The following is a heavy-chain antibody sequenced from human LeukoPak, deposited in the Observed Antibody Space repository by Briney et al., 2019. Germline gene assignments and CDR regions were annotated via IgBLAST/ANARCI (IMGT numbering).Heavy chain of an antibody. Sequence: GGSLRLSCAASGFTFSSYWMSWVRQAPGKGLEWVANIKQDGSEKYYVDSVKGRFTISRDNAKNSLYLQMNSLRAEDTAVYYCARVQDSSGYYSYYYYYYMDVWGKGTTVTVSS. CDR2: IKQDGSEK. CDR1: GFTFSSYW. CDR3: ARVQDSSGYYSYYYYYYMDV. J-gene: IGHJ6*03. V-gene: IGHV3-7*01. D-gene: IGHD3-22*01.